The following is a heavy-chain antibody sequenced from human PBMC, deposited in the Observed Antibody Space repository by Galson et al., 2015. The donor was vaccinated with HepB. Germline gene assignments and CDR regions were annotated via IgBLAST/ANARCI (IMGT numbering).Heavy chain of an antibody. Sequence: SLRLSCAASEFTFSDYAMTWVRQAPGKGLEWVSAISDSGRTTYYAPSVKGRFTVSRDNSNNTLYLHMNSLRAEDTAMYYCAKGGGYDFWSGYSKIHFDSWGQGTLVTVSS. V-gene: IGHV3-23*01. CDR3: AKGGGYDFWSGYSKIHFDS. CDR1: EFTFSDYA. CDR2: ISDSGRTT. J-gene: IGHJ4*02. D-gene: IGHD3-3*01.